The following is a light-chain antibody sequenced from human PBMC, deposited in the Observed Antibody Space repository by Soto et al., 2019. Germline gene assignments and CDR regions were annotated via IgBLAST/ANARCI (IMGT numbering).Light chain of an antibody. Sequence: QSALTQPPSASGSPGQSVTISCTGTSSDVGGYNYVSWYQQHPGKAPKLMIYEVSKRPSGVPDRFSGSKSGNTASLTVSGLQAEDEAYYYCSSYAGINALVFGGGTKLTVL. CDR2: EVS. J-gene: IGLJ2*01. CDR1: SSDVGGYNY. V-gene: IGLV2-8*01. CDR3: SSYAGINALV.